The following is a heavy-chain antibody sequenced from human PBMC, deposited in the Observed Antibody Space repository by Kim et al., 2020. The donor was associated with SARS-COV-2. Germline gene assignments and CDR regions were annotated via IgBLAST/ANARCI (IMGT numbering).Heavy chain of an antibody. CDR3: ATKPRYSSDAFDI. CDR1: GGTFSSYA. Sequence: SVKVSCKASGGTFSSYAISWVRQAPGQGLEWMGGIIPIFGTANYAQKFQGRVTITADESTSTAYMELSSLRSEDTAVYYCATKPRYSSDAFDIWGQGTMVTVSS. D-gene: IGHD5-18*01. J-gene: IGHJ3*02. V-gene: IGHV1-69*13. CDR2: IIPIFGTA.